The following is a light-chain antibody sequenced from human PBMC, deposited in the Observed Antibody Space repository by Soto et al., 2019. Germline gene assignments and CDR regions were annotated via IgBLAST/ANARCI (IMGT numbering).Light chain of an antibody. CDR1: QTISSW. Sequence: DIQMTQSPSTLSGSVGDRFTITCRASQTISSWLAWYQKKPGKAPKLLIYKASTLKSGVPSRFSGSGSGTEFTLTISSLQPDDFATYYCQQYNSYSWTFGQGTKVDI. CDR2: KAS. CDR3: QQYNSYSWT. V-gene: IGKV1-5*03. J-gene: IGKJ1*01.